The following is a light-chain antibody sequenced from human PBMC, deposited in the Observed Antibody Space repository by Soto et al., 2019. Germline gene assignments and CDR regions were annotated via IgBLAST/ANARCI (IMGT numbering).Light chain of an antibody. CDR3: SSYTSSDTWV. CDR2: EVN. J-gene: IGLJ3*02. Sequence: QSALTQPASVSGSPGQSITISCTGTSSDVGGYNHVSWYQQYPGKAPKVKIYEVNNRPSGVSDRFSGSKSGNTASLTISGLQPEDEAAYYCSSYTSSDTWVFGGGTKLTVL. CDR1: SSDVGGYNH. V-gene: IGLV2-14*01.